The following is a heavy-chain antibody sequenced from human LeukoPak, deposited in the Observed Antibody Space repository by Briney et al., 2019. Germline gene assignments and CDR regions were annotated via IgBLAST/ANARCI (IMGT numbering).Heavy chain of an antibody. V-gene: IGHV4-59*08. J-gene: IGHJ4*02. CDR3: ARQADDSSSSLVYFDY. D-gene: IGHD6-6*01. Sequence: SETLFLTCAVSGGSISSHYWSWIRQPPGKGLEWIGFIYYSGTTKYNPSLKSRVTISADTSKNQFSLKLSSVTAADTAVYYCARQADDSSSSLVYFDYWGQGTLVTVSS. CDR2: IYYSGTT. CDR1: GGSISSHY.